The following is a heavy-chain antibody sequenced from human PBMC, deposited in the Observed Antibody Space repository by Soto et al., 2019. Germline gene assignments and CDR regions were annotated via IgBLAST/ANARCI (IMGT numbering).Heavy chain of an antibody. CDR1: GFTFSGYA. Sequence: EVQLLESGGGLVQPGESLRLSCAASGFTFSGYAVSWVRQAPGKGLEWVSGISGSCDSTYYADSVKGRFTISRDNSKNTLYLQMNSLRAEDTAVYYCAKSAYVSGTQRFDPWGQGTLVTVSS. D-gene: IGHD3-10*01. V-gene: IGHV3-23*01. J-gene: IGHJ5*02. CDR3: AKSAYVSGTQRFDP. CDR2: ISGSCDST.